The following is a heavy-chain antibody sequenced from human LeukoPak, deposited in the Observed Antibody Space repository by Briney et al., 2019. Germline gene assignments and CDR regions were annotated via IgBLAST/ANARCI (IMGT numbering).Heavy chain of an antibody. Sequence: GESLQISSKGSGYGFTSYWIGWVRQMPGKGLEWMGIIYPGDSDTRYSPSFQGQVTISADKSISTAYLQWSSLKASDTAMYYCARHYTVMDYYYYMDVWGKGTTVTVSS. V-gene: IGHV5-51*01. CDR3: ARHYTVMDYYYYMDV. CDR1: GYGFTSYW. D-gene: IGHD4-11*01. J-gene: IGHJ6*03. CDR2: IYPGDSDT.